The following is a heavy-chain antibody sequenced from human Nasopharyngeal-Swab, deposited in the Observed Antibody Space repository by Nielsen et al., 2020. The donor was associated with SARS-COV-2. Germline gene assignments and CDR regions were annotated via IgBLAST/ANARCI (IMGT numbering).Heavy chain of an antibody. CDR3: ARGIYDSEVPYMDL. V-gene: IGHV3-53*01. D-gene: IGHD3-10*01. Sequence: GGSLRLSCAPSGFTASNNYMSWVRQAPGKGLEWVSVLYSFSSTYDADSVRGRFTISRDSSKNTLYLQMNSLRVEDTAVYYCARGIYDSEVPYMDLWGKGTTVTVSS. CDR2: LYSFSST. J-gene: IGHJ6*03. CDR1: GFTASNNY.